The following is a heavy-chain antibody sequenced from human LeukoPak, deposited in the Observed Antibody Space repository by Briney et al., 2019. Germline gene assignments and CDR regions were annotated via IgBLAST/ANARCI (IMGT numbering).Heavy chain of an antibody. Sequence: SETLSLTCAVYGGSFSGYYWSWIRQPPGKGLEWIGEINHSGSTNYNPSLKSRVTISVDTSKNQFSLKLSSVTAADTAVYYCARDFSSSSTVYYYYYMDVWGKGTTVTVSS. D-gene: IGHD6-6*01. CDR3: ARDFSSSSTVYYYYYMDV. CDR2: INHSGST. J-gene: IGHJ6*03. CDR1: GGSFSGYY. V-gene: IGHV4-34*01.